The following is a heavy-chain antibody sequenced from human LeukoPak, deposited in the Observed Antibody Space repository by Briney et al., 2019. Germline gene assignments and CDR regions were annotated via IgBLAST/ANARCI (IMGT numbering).Heavy chain of an antibody. Sequence: PSETLSLTCTVSGGSISSSSYYWGWIRQPPGKGLEWIGSIYYSGSTYYNPSLKSRVTISVDTSKNQFSLKPSSVTAADTAVYYCAVGIHLGKGFDYWGQGTLVTVSS. J-gene: IGHJ4*02. CDR2: IYYSGST. CDR3: AVGIHLGKGFDY. CDR1: GGSISSSSYY. V-gene: IGHV4-39*07. D-gene: IGHD5-18*01.